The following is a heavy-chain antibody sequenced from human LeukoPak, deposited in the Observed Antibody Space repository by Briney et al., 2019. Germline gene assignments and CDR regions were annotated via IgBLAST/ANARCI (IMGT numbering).Heavy chain of an antibody. CDR3: ASVRGDYDYFDY. V-gene: IGHV3-21*01. J-gene: IGHJ4*02. Sequence: PGGSLRLSCAASGFTFSSYEMNWVRQAPGKGLEWVSSISSSSSYIYYADSVKGRFTISRDNAKNSLYLQMNSLRAEDTAVYYCASVRGDYDYFDYWGQGTLVTVSS. CDR1: GFTFSSYE. CDR2: ISSSSSYI. D-gene: IGHD4-17*01.